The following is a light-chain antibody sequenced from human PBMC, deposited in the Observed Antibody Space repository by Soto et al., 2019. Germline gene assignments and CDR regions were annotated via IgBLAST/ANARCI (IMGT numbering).Light chain of an antibody. CDR1: SSDVGDYNY. J-gene: IGLJ2*01. Sequence: QAVVTQPASVSGSPGQSITISCTGTSSDVGDYNYVSWYQQHPGKAPKLMIYDVSNRPSGVSNRFSGSKSGNTASLTISGLQAEDEADYYCNSYSSSSTVIFGGGTKVTVL. CDR3: NSYSSSSTVI. CDR2: DVS. V-gene: IGLV2-14*01.